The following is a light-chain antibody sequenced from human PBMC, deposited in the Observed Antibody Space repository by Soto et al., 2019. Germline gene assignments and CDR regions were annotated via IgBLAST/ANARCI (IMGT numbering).Light chain of an antibody. CDR3: QQYNNWPPYT. Sequence: EIVMTQSPATLSVSPGERATLSCRASQSVSGNLAWYQQKPGQAPRLLIYGASSRATGVPARFSGSGSGTEFTLTISSLQFEDFTVYYCQQYNNWPPYTFGQGTKLEIK. CDR2: GAS. CDR1: QSVSGN. V-gene: IGKV3-15*01. J-gene: IGKJ2*01.